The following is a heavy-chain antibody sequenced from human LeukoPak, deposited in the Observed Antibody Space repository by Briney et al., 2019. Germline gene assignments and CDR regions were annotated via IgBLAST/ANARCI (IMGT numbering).Heavy chain of an antibody. Sequence: GGSLRLSCAASGFTFDDYAMHWVRQAPGKGLEWVSGISWNSGSIGHADSVKGRFTTSRDNAKNTLFLQMNSLRAEDTAVYYCTRDFDFSSAIWGQGTLVTVSS. CDR3: TRDFDFSSAI. D-gene: IGHD3-3*01. CDR2: ISWNSGSI. CDR1: GFTFDDYA. V-gene: IGHV3-9*01. J-gene: IGHJ4*02.